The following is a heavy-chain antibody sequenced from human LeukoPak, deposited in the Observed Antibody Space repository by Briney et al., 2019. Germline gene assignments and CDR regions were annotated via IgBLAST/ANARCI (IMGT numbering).Heavy chain of an antibody. J-gene: IGHJ4*02. CDR3: ARRNGDYAVDY. CDR2: IDPSDSYT. V-gene: IGHV5-10-1*01. CDR1: GYSFTTYW. Sequence: GESLKISCKASGYSFTTYWISWVRQMPGKGLEWMGRIDPSDSYTNYSPSFQGHVTISADKSISTAYLQWSSLKASDTAMFYCARRNGDYAVDYWGQGTLVTVSS. D-gene: IGHD4-17*01.